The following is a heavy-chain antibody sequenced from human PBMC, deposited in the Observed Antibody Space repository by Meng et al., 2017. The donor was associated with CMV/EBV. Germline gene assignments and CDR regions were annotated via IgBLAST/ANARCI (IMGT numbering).Heavy chain of an antibody. J-gene: IGHJ4*02. D-gene: IGHD6-19*01. Sequence: GGSLRLSCAASGFTFSSYAMHWVRQAPGKGLEWVAVISYDGSNKYYADSVKGRFTISRDNSKNTLYLQMNSLRAEDTAVYYCARTFVAGTVLGGVDYWGQGTLVTVSS. CDR3: ARTFVAGTVLGGVDY. CDR1: GFTFSSYA. CDR2: ISYDGSNK. V-gene: IGHV3-30-3*01.